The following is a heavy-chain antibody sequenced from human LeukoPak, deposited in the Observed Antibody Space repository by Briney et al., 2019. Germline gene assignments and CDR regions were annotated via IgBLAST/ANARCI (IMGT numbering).Heavy chain of an antibody. CDR2: IYPGDSDT. CDR1: GYSFTSYW. Sequence: GESLKISCEGSGYSFTSYWIGWVRQMPGKGLEWMGIIYPGDSDTRYSPSFQGQVTISADKSISTAYLQWSSLKASDTAMYYCARRGIAAAGTLGYYYMDVWGKGTTVTVSS. D-gene: IGHD6-13*01. CDR3: ARRGIAAAGTLGYYYMDV. J-gene: IGHJ6*03. V-gene: IGHV5-51*01.